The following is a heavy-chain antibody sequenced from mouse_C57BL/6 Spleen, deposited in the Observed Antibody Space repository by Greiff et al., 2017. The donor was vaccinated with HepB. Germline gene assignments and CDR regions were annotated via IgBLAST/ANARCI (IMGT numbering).Heavy chain of an antibody. CDR3: ARGGGFDY. V-gene: IGHV5-4*03. CDR2: ISDGGSYT. Sequence: DVKLVESGGGLVKPGGSLKLSCAASGFTFSSYAMSWVRQTPEKRLEWVATISDGGSYTYYPDNVKGRFTISRDNAKNNLYLQMSHLKSEDTAMYYCARGGGFDYWGQGTTLTVSS. J-gene: IGHJ2*01. CDR1: GFTFSSYA.